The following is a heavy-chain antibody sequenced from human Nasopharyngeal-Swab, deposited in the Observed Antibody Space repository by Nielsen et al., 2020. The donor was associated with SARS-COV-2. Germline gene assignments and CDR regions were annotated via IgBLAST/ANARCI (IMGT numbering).Heavy chain of an antibody. Sequence: SESLSLTCTASGGTISSYYWSWIRQPPGKGLEWIAYIYYSGSANYNPSLKSRVTITVNTSKNHFSLKLSSVTAADTAVYYCARDTTVTSYYYYGMDVWGQGTTVTVSS. CDR1: GGTISSYY. CDR3: ARDTTVTSYYYYGMDV. D-gene: IGHD4-11*01. V-gene: IGHV4-59*01. J-gene: IGHJ6*02. CDR2: IYYSGSA.